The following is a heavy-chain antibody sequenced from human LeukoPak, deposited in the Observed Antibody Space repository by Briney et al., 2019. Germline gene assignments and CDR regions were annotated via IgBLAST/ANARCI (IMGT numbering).Heavy chain of an antibody. Sequence: SETLSLTCAVYGGSFSGYYWSWIRQPPGKGLEWIGEINHSGSTNYNPSLKNRVTISVDTSKNQFSLKLSSVTAADTAVYYCARSERSYYYDSSGYYYINWGQGTLVTVSS. D-gene: IGHD3-22*01. V-gene: IGHV4-34*01. CDR1: GGSFSGYY. CDR2: INHSGST. CDR3: ARSERSYYYDSSGYYYIN. J-gene: IGHJ4*02.